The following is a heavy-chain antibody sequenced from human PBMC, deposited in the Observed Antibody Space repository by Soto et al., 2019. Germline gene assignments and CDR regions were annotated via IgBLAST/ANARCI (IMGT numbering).Heavy chain of an antibody. V-gene: IGHV4-34*01. D-gene: IGHD1-1*01. CDR2: INHSGST. Sequence: SETLSLTCAVYGGSFSGYYWSWIRQPPGKGLEWIGEINHSGSTNYNPSLKSRVTISVDTSKNQFSLKLSSVTAADTAVYYCARIQSPGGWFDPWGQGTPVTVSS. CDR1: GGSFSGYY. CDR3: ARIQSPGGWFDP. J-gene: IGHJ5*02.